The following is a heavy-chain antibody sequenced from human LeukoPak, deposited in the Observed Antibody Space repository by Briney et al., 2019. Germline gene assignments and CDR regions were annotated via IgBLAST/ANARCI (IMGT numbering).Heavy chain of an antibody. CDR1: GFTFSFYG. CDR3: AKTSDQLLYSKFDF. CDR2: IQYDGSYK. D-gene: IGHD2-2*02. V-gene: IGHV3-30*02. J-gene: IGHJ4*02. Sequence: GGSLRLSCATSGFTFSFYGMHWVRQAPGKGLEWVAFIQYDGSYKFYADPVQGRFSISRDNSKNTLFLQMNSLRAEDTAVYYCAKTSDQLLYSKFDFWGQGTLVTVSS.